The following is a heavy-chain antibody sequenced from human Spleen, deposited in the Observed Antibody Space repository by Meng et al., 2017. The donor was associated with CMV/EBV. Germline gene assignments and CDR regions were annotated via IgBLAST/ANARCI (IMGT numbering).Heavy chain of an antibody. CDR1: GGTSSIYT. Sequence: SVKVSCKASGGTSSIYTISWVRQAPGQGLEWMGRIIPMLGIPNYAQKFQGRVTFTADRSTSTAYMELSSLRSEDTAVYYCARTNRFGELGVDYWGQGTLVTVSS. J-gene: IGHJ4*02. D-gene: IGHD3-10*01. CDR2: IIPMLGIP. CDR3: ARTNRFGELGVDY. V-gene: IGHV1-69*02.